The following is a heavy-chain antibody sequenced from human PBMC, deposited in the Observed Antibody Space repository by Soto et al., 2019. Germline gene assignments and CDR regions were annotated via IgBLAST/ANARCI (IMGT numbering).Heavy chain of an antibody. CDR1: GYSFDTFG. D-gene: IGHD2-15*01. J-gene: IGHJ2*01. Sequence: QVQVVQSGAEEKKPGASVKVACKASGYSFDTFGMSWVRQAPGQGLEWMGWISIEKGDTNSAQKFQDRVTMTTDTSTSTAYMELRSLTSDDTAVYYWARCYCSVGSCFTCWHFDLWGRGTLVTVSS. CDR3: ARCYCSVGSCFTCWHFDL. V-gene: IGHV1-18*01. CDR2: ISIEKGDT.